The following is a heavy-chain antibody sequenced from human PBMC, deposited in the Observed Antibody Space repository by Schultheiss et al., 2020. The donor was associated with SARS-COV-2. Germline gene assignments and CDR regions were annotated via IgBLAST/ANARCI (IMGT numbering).Heavy chain of an antibody. CDR3: ARSPSREPFHI. Sequence: SETLSLTCAVSGGSISSGGYSWSWIRQPPGKGLEWIGYIYHSGSTYHNPSLKSRVTISVDTSKNQFSLKLSSVTAADTAVYYCARSPSREPFHIWGQGTMVTVSS. J-gene: IGHJ3*02. D-gene: IGHD1-26*01. CDR1: GGSISSGGYS. CDR2: IYHSGST. V-gene: IGHV4-30-2*05.